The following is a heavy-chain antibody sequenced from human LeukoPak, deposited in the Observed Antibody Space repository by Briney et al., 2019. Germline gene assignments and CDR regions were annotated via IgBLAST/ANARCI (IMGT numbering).Heavy chain of an antibody. Sequence: GGSLRLSCAASGFTFSSYVMHWVRQAPGKGLEWVAVISYDGSNKYYADSVKGRFTISRDNAKNSLYLQMNSLRAEDTAVYYCARGQTYYYDSSGYYFLDYWGQGTLVTVSS. CDR2: ISYDGSNK. D-gene: IGHD3-22*01. V-gene: IGHV3-30-3*01. J-gene: IGHJ4*02. CDR3: ARGQTYYYDSSGYYFLDY. CDR1: GFTFSSYV.